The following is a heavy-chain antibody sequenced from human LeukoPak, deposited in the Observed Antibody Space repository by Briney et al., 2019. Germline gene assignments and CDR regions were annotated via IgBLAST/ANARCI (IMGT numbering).Heavy chain of an antibody. CDR2: ISGSGGST. CDR3: AKNRDPQLERGSDY. V-gene: IGHV3-23*01. CDR1: GLTFSSYA. Sequence: PGGSLRLSCAASGLTFSSYAMSWVRQAPGKGLEWVSAISGSGGSTYYADSVKGRFTISRDNSKNTLYLQMNNLRAEDTAIYYCAKNRDPQLERGSDYWGQGTLVTVSS. D-gene: IGHD5-24*01. J-gene: IGHJ4*02.